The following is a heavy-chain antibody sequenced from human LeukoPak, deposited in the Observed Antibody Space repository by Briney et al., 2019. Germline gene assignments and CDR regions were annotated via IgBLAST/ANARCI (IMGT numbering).Heavy chain of an antibody. CDR2: IYYSGST. Sequence: PSETLSLTCTVSGRSISSYYWSWIRQPPGKGLEWIGYIYYSGSTNYNPSLKSRVTISVDTSKNQFSLKLSSVTAADTAVYSCAREHSSSSVVTAISDAFDIWGQGTMVTVSS. CDR3: AREHSSSSVVTAISDAFDI. CDR1: GRSISSYY. D-gene: IGHD2-21*02. V-gene: IGHV4-59*01. J-gene: IGHJ3*02.